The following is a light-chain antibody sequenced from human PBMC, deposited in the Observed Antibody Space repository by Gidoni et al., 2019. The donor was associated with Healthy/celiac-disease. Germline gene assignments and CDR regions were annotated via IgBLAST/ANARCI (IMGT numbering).Light chain of an antibody. CDR1: QSISSY. CDR3: QQSNSTPYT. V-gene: IGKV1-39*01. CDR2: AAS. Sequence: DIQLTHAPSSLSASVGDRVTITCRASQSISSYLYWYQQKPGKAPKLLIYAASSLQSGVPSRFSGSGSGTDFTLTISSLQPEDFATYYCQQSNSTPYTFGQGTKLEIK. J-gene: IGKJ2*01.